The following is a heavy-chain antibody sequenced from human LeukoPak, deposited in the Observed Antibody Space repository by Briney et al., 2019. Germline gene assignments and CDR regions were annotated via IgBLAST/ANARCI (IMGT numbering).Heavy chain of an antibody. V-gene: IGHV3-20*04. CDR2: INWNGGST. CDR1: GFTFDDYG. D-gene: IGHD2-2*01. J-gene: IGHJ4*02. Sequence: GGSLRLSCAASGFTFDDYGMSWVRQAPGKGLEWVSGINWNGGSTVYADSVKGRFTISRDNAKNSLYLQMNSLRAEDTALYYCARGHPGEKSTSGKGEFDYWGQGTLVTVSS. CDR3: ARGHPGEKSTSGKGEFDY.